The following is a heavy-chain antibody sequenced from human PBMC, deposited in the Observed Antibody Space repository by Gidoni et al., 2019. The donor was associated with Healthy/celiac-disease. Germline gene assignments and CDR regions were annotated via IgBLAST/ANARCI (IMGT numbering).Heavy chain of an antibody. CDR1: GGHLIGYY. CDR3: ARSNYYDSSGYVAY. J-gene: IGHJ4*02. D-gene: IGHD3-22*01. CDR2: INHSGST. V-gene: IGHV4-34*01. Sequence: QVQLQQWGAGLLKPSETLPLTCAVLGGHLIGYYWSWIRQPPGKGLEWIGEINHSGSTNYNPSLKSRVTISVDTSKNQFSLKLSSVTAADTAVYYCARSNYYDSSGYVAYWGQGTLVTVSS.